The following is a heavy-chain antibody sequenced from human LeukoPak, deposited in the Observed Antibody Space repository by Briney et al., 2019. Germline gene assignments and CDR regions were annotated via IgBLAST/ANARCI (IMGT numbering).Heavy chain of an antibody. CDR1: GVTLNTNY. J-gene: IGHJ4*02. D-gene: IGHD6-13*01. Sequence: GGSLRLSCAAYGVTLNTNYMNWVRQVPGKGLEWVSVIYAGGNTYYADSVKERFTISRDNSRNTLYLQMNSLRGDDTAVYYCAREVYSSTWFDLWGQGTLVTVSS. CDR3: AREVYSSTWFDL. CDR2: IYAGGNT. V-gene: IGHV3-66*01.